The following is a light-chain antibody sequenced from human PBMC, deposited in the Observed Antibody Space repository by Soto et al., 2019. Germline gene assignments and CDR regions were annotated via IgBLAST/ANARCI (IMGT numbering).Light chain of an antibody. CDR2: TTS. CDR1: QTIDKY. Sequence: DIQMTQSPSSLSASVGDRVTITCRSSQTIDKYLNWYQEKPGKAPKLLVYTTSTLQSEVPSRFSGSGSETDFTLTISSLQPDDFATYYCQHYNSYGTFGQGTKVDIK. V-gene: IGKV1-39*01. J-gene: IGKJ1*01. CDR3: QHYNSYGT.